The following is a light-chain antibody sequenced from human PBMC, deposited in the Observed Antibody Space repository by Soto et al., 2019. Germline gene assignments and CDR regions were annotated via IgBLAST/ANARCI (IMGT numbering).Light chain of an antibody. Sequence: DIQMTQSPSNLSASVGDRVTITCRASQSISSWLAWYQQKPGKAPKLLIYKASSLESGVPSRFSGSGSGTEFTLTISSLQPDDFATYYCQQYNSRTFGQGTKVDIK. CDR1: QSISSW. V-gene: IGKV1-5*03. J-gene: IGKJ1*01. CDR2: KAS. CDR3: QQYNSRT.